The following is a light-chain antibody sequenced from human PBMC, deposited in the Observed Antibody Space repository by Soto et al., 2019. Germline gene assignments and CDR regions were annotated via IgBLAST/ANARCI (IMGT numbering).Light chain of an antibody. CDR2: TNN. J-gene: IGLJ1*01. V-gene: IGLV1-44*01. CDR1: NSNIGINT. Sequence: QSVLTQPPSASGTPGQRVTISCSGSNSNIGINTVNWYQQLPGTAPKVLIYTNNQRPSGVPDRFSGSKSGTSASLAISGLQSEDEADYYCAAWDDSLNCYVFGTGTKVTVL. CDR3: AAWDDSLNCYV.